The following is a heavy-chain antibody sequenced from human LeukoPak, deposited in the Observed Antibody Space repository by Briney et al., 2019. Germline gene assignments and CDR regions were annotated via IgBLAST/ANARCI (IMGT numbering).Heavy chain of an antibody. V-gene: IGHV4-30-4*02. CDR2: IHYTGST. D-gene: IGHD3-16*01. CDR3: ARRLWDVSYFDD. Sequence: PSDTLSLTCTVSGVSISRDDYLLRWIRQPPAKSLEWIGYIHYTGSTYYNPSLKSRVTISLDASKNQFSLNLRSVTAAVMAVYYCARRLWDVSYFDDWGQGTLVTVSS. CDR1: GVSISRDDYL. J-gene: IGHJ4*02.